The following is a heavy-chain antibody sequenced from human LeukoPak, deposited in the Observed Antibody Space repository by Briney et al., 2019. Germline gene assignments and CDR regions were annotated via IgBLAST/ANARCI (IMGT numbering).Heavy chain of an antibody. V-gene: IGHV4-59*08. CDR2: LYYSGST. CDR3: ARSVTTRANDAFDI. J-gene: IGHJ3*02. CDR1: GASISSYY. Sequence: NPSETLPLTCTVSGASISSYYWSWIRQPPGKGLEWIGYLYYSGSTNCNPSLKSRVTISVDTSKNQFSLNLSSVTATDTAVYYCARSVTTRANDAFDIWGQGTMVTVSS. D-gene: IGHD4-17*01.